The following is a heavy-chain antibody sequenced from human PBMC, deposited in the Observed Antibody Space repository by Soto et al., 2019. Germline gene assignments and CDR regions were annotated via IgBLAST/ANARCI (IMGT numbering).Heavy chain of an antibody. CDR1: GFTFSSHW. J-gene: IGHJ4*02. CDR2: ISYDGSNK. V-gene: IGHV3-30-3*01. Sequence: PGGSLRLSCAASGFTFSSHWMNWFRQAPGKGLEWVAVISYDGSNKYYADSVKGRFTISRDNSKNTLYLQMNSLRAEDTAVYYCARGRGGYVTGIDYWGQGTLVTVS. D-gene: IGHD5-12*01. CDR3: ARGRGGYVTGIDY.